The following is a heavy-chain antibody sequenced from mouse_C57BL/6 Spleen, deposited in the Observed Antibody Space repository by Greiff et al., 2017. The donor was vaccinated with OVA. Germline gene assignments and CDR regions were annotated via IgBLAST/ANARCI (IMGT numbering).Heavy chain of an antibody. Sequence: EVQLVESGEGLVKPGGSLKLSCAASGFTFSSYAMSWVRQTPEKRLEWVAYISSGGDYIYYADTVKGRVTISRDNARNTLYLQRSSLKSEDTAVYDCTRGDYSNYYFDYWGQGTTLTVSS. J-gene: IGHJ2*01. D-gene: IGHD2-5*01. V-gene: IGHV5-9-1*02. CDR3: TRGDYSNYYFDY. CDR2: ISSGGDYI. CDR1: GFTFSSYA.